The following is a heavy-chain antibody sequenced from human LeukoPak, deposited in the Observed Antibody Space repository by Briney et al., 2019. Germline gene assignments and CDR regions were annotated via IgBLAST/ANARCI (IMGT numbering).Heavy chain of an antibody. D-gene: IGHD3-22*01. Sequence: ASVTVSCTASGYTFTSYDINWVRQATGQGLEWMGWMNPNSGNTGYAQKFQGRVTMTRNTSISTAYMELSSLRSEDTAVYYCARGRRGRFYDSSGYFTYYFDYWGQGTLVTVSS. CDR1: GYTFTSYD. J-gene: IGHJ4*02. CDR3: ARGRRGRFYDSSGYFTYYFDY. V-gene: IGHV1-8*01. CDR2: MNPNSGNT.